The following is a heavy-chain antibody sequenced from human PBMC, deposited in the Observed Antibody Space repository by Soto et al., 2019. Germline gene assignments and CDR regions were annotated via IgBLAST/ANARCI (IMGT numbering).Heavy chain of an antibody. Sequence: PSETLSLTCTVSGGSVSSGSYYWSWIRQPPGKGLEWIGYIYYSGSTNYNPSLKSRVTISVDTSKNQFSLKLSSVTAADTAVYYCARVLAYSSSWYGVDNWFDPWGQGTLVTVSS. V-gene: IGHV4-61*01. D-gene: IGHD6-13*01. CDR2: IYYSGST. J-gene: IGHJ5*02. CDR3: ARVLAYSSSWYGVDNWFDP. CDR1: GGSVSSGSYY.